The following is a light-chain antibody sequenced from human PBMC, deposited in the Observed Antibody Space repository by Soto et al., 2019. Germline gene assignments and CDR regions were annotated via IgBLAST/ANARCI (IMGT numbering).Light chain of an antibody. V-gene: IGKV3-11*01. CDR2: DAS. CDR3: HQRQSWPRT. Sequence: EIVFTQSAATVSLSLGERATLSCRASQSVSSYLAWYQQEPGQAPRLLIYDASIRAAGIPARFSASGSGTDFTLTISDVQPEDFALYYCHQRQSWPRTFGQGTKVDIK. J-gene: IGKJ1*01. CDR1: QSVSSY.